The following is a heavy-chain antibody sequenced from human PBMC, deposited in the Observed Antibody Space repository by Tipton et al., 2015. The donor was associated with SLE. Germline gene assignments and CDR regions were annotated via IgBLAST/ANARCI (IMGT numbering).Heavy chain of an antibody. CDR3: VKEESIHYCSGGSCFDY. Sequence: SLRLSCAASGFTFSSYAMHWVRQAPGKGLEYVSAISSNGGSTYYADSVKGRFTISRDNSKNTLYLQMSSLRAEDTAVYYCVKEESIHYCSGGSCFDYWGQGTLVTVSS. V-gene: IGHV3-64D*08. D-gene: IGHD2-15*01. J-gene: IGHJ4*02. CDR1: GFTFSSYA. CDR2: ISSNGGST.